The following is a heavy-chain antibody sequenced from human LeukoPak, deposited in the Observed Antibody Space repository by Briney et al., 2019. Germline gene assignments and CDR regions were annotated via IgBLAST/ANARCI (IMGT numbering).Heavy chain of an antibody. J-gene: IGHJ4*02. CDR2: INWNGGST. CDR1: GFTFDDYG. V-gene: IGHV3-20*01. Sequence: GGSLRLSCAASGFTFDDYGMSWVRQAPGKGLEWVSGINWNGGSTGYADSVKSRFTISRDNAKNSLYLQMNSLRAEDTALYHCARSRKATPGSWYFDYWGQGTLVTVSS. D-gene: IGHD2-15*01. CDR3: ARSRKATPGSWYFDY.